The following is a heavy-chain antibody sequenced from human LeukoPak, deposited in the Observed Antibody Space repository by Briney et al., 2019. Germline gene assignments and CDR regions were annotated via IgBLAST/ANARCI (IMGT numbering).Heavy chain of an antibody. V-gene: IGHV3-53*01. CDR1: GFTVDSNY. D-gene: IGHD3-22*01. Sequence: GGSLRLSCAASGFTVDSNYLSWVRQAPGKGLEWVSAISGDGDNTYYADSVKGRFTISRDISKNTLYLQMNSLRVEDTAVYYCASDSGSIDYWGQGTLVTVSS. J-gene: IGHJ4*02. CDR2: ISGDGDNT. CDR3: ASDSGSIDY.